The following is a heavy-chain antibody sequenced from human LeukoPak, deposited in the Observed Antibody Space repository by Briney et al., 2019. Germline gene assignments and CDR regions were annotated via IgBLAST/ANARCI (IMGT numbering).Heavy chain of an antibody. CDR1: GFTFSRYA. J-gene: IGHJ4*02. Sequence: GGSLRLSCAASGFTFSRYALHWVRQAPGKGLEYVSSISTNGGSTYYANSVKGRFTISRDNSKNTLFLQLGSLRAEDMAVYYCAKSPADYGDDLFDRWGQGTLVTVSS. CDR3: AKSPADYGDDLFDR. CDR2: ISTNGGST. V-gene: IGHV3-64*01. D-gene: IGHD4-17*01.